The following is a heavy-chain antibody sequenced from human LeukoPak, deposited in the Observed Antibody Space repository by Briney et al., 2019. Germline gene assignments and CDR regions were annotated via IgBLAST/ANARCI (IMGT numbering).Heavy chain of an antibody. J-gene: IGHJ4*02. V-gene: IGHV1-69*13. CDR3: ARGGYCSSTSCYTGPAVY. Sequence: ASVKVSCKASGGTFSSYAISWVRQAPGQGLEWMGGIIPIFGTANYAQKFQGRVTITADESTSTAYMELSSLRSEDTAVYYCARGGYCSSTSCYTGPAVYWGQGTLVTVSS. CDR1: GGTFSSYA. CDR2: IIPIFGTA. D-gene: IGHD2-2*02.